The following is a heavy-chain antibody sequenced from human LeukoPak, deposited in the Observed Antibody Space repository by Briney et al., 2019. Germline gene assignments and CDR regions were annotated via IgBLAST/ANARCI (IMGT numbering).Heavy chain of an antibody. Sequence: RSLRLSCAASGFTFSSYGMHWVRQAPGKGLEWVAVISYDGSNKYYADSVKGRFTISRDNSKDTLYLQMNSLRAEDTAVYYCAKIPFGAVAGTNFDYWGQGTLVTVSS. CDR1: GFTFSSYG. CDR2: ISYDGSNK. CDR3: AKIPFGAVAGTNFDY. V-gene: IGHV3-30*18. D-gene: IGHD6-19*01. J-gene: IGHJ4*02.